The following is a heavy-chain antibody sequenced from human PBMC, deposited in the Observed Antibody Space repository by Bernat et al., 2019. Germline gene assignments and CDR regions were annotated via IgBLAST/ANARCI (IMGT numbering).Heavy chain of an antibody. D-gene: IGHD6-19*01. Sequence: QLQLQESGPGLVKPSETLSLTCTVFGGSISSSSYYWGCIRQPPGKGLEWIGSIDYSGINYYNPSLKSRVTISVDTSNNQLSMQLSYVTAADTAVYYCAGPFAPPHSCGRYRWGQGTMVTVSS. CDR2: IDYSGIN. J-gene: IGHJ4*02. CDR1: GGSISSSSYY. CDR3: AGPFAPPHSCGRYR. V-gene: IGHV4-39*01.